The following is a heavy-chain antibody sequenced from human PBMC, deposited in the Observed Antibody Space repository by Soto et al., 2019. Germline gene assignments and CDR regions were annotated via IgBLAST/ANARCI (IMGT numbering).Heavy chain of an antibody. Sequence: GGSLRLSCAASAFTFSSYAMSWVRQAPGKGLVLVSAVSGSGDSTFYADSVKGRFTISRDNSMNTLYLQMNSLRAEDTAVYYCAKGRASDCPGCTQDYWGQGTLVTVSS. V-gene: IGHV3-23*01. D-gene: IGHD2-21*02. CDR2: VSGSGDST. J-gene: IGHJ4*02. CDR1: AFTFSSYA. CDR3: AKGRASDCPGCTQDY.